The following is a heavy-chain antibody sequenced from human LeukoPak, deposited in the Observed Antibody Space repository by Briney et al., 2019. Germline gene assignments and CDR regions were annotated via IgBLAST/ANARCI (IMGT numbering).Heavy chain of an antibody. Sequence: GGSLRLSCAASGFTFSSYAMSWVHQAPGKGLEWVSAISGSGGSTYYADSVKGRFTISRDNSKNTLYLQMNSLRAEDTAVYYCAKTYYYDSSGYYHPGPFDYWGQGTLVTVSS. CDR3: AKTYYYDSSGYYHPGPFDY. CDR2: ISGSGGST. D-gene: IGHD3-22*01. CDR1: GFTFSSYA. J-gene: IGHJ4*02. V-gene: IGHV3-23*01.